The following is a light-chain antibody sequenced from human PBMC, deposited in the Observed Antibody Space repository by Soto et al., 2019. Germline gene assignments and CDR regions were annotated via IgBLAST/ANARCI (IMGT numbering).Light chain of an antibody. CDR3: CSYAGSSTFVV. V-gene: IGLV2-23*03. CDR2: EGS. CDR1: RSDVGSYNL. Sequence: QSALTQPASVSGSPGQSITISCTGTRSDVGSYNLVSWYQQHPGKAPKLVIYEGSKRPSGVSNRFSGSKSGNTASLTISGLQAEDEADYYCCSYAGSSTFVVFGGGTQLTVL. J-gene: IGLJ2*01.